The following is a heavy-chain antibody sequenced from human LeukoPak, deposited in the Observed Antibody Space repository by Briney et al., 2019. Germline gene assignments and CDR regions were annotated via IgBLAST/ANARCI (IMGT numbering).Heavy chain of an antibody. D-gene: IGHD2-15*01. Sequence: GGSLRLSCAASGFTFSSYAMSWVRQAPGKGLEWVSAISGSGGTRDYADSVKGRLTISRDNSKNTLYQQMNSLRAEDTAVYYCARRYCSGGSCYSRFDYWGQGTLVTVSS. V-gene: IGHV3-23*01. CDR2: ISGSGGTR. CDR1: GFTFSSYA. J-gene: IGHJ4*02. CDR3: ARRYCSGGSCYSRFDY.